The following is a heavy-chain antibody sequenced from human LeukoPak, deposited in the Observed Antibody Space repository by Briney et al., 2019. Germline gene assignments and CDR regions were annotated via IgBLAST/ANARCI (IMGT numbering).Heavy chain of an antibody. V-gene: IGHV4-4*07. CDR2: VYTSGST. Sequence: SETLSLTCTVSGGSISGYYWSWIRQPAGKGLEWIGRVYTSGSTNYNPSPKSRVTMSIDTSKNQFSLNLSSVTAADTAVYYCAKSPSGRGGYNWFDPWGQGTLVTVSS. D-gene: IGHD3-16*01. CDR1: GGSISGYY. CDR3: AKSPSGRGGYNWFDP. J-gene: IGHJ5*02.